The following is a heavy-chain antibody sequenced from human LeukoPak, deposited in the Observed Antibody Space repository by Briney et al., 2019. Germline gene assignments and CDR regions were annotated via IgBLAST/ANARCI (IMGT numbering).Heavy chain of an antibody. CDR3: AKSNGYGLVDI. D-gene: IGHD3-10*01. CDR2: IFYSGST. V-gene: IGHV4-39*07. CDR1: GGSISTSNYY. Sequence: SETLSLTCTVSGGSISTSNYYWGWIRQPPGKGLEWIGNIFYSGSTYYSPSLKSRVTISLDTSRNQFSLKLNSVTAVDTAVYYCAKSNGYGLVDIWGRGTMVTVSS. J-gene: IGHJ3*02.